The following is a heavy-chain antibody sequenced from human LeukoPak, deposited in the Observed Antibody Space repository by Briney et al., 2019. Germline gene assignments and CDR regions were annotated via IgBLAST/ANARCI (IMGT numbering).Heavy chain of an antibody. CDR2: IRYDGSNK. CDR3: AKTGPAETRFDY. D-gene: IGHD1-14*01. Sequence: GGSLRLSCAASGFTFSSYGMHWVRQAPGKGLEWVAFIRYDGSNKYYADSVKGRFTISRDNSKNTLYLQMNSLRAEDTAVYYCAKTGPAETRFDYWGQGTLVTVSS. J-gene: IGHJ4*02. CDR1: GFTFSSYG. V-gene: IGHV3-30*02.